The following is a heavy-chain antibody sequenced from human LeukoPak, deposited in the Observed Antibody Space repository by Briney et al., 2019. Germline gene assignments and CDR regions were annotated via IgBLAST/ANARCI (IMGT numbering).Heavy chain of an antibody. Sequence: GGSLRLSCAASGFTFSSYGMHWVRQAPGKGLEWVAFIRYDGSNKYYADSVKGRFTISRDNSKNTLYLQMNSLRAEDTAVYYCAKVVPAATPYHYYYMDVWGKGTTVTVSS. CDR2: IRYDGSNK. CDR3: AKVVPAATPYHYYYMDV. D-gene: IGHD2-2*02. J-gene: IGHJ6*03. V-gene: IGHV3-30*02. CDR1: GFTFSSYG.